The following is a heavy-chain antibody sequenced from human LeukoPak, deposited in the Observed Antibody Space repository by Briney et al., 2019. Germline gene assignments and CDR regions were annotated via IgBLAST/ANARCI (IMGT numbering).Heavy chain of an antibody. CDR1: GYTLTELS. V-gene: IGHV1-24*01. CDR3: ATAQYYYYYMDV. J-gene: IGHJ6*03. CDR2: FDPEDVET. Sequence: AASVKVSCKVSGYTLTELSMHWVRHAPGKGLEWRGGFDPEDVETIYAHKFQGRVTMTADTSTETASMELSRLRSEDTAVYYCATAQYYYYYMDVWGKGTTVTVPS.